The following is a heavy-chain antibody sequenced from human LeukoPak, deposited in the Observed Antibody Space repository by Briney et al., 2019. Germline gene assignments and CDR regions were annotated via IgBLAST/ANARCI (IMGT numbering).Heavy chain of an antibody. Sequence: PSETLSLTCTVSGGSISSYYWSWIRQPPGKGLEWIGYIYYSGSTNYNPSLKSRVTISVDTSKNQFSLKLSSVTAADTAVYYCARTVYYYDSSGYTYYFDYWGQGTLATVSS. CDR2: IYYSGST. D-gene: IGHD3-22*01. V-gene: IGHV4-59*01. CDR3: ARTVYYYDSSGYTYYFDY. J-gene: IGHJ4*02. CDR1: GGSISSYY.